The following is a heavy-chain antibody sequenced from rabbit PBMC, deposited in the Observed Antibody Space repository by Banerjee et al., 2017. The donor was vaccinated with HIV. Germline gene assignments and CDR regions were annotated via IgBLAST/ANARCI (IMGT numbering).Heavy chain of an antibody. Sequence: QSLEESGGDLVKPGASLTLTCTASGFSFSGSYYMCWVRQAPGKGLEWIACIGAGSSGSTYYASWAKGRFTISKTSSTTVTLQMTSLTAADTATYFCARSDSSYDTGYYGMDLWGPGTLVTVS. CDR3: ARSDSSYDTGYYGMDL. D-gene: IGHD8-1*01. CDR1: GFSFSGSYY. J-gene: IGHJ6*01. CDR2: IGAGSSGST. V-gene: IGHV1S40*01.